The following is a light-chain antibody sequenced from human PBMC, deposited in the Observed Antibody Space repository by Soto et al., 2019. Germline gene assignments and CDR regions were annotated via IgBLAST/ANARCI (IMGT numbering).Light chain of an antibody. CDR3: SSYTSSSTPFL. J-gene: IGLJ1*01. CDR1: SSDVGGYNY. V-gene: IGLV2-14*01. Sequence: QSALTQPASVSGSSGQSITMSCTGTSSDVGGYNYVSWYQQHPGKAPKLMIYDVSNRPSGVSNRFSGSKSGNTASLTISGLQAEDEADYYCSSYTSSSTPFLFGTGTKLTVL. CDR2: DVS.